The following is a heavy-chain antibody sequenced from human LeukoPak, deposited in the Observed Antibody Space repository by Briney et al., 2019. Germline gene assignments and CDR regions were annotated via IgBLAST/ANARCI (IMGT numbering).Heavy chain of an antibody. CDR3: ARAAGTYYDFWSGYGYYYYYMDV. V-gene: IGHV3-11*04. J-gene: IGHJ6*03. CDR1: GFTFSDYY. CDR2: ISSSGSTI. Sequence: KPGGSLRLSCAASGFTFSDYYMSWIRQAPGKGLEWVSYISSSGSTIYYADSVKGRFTISRDNAKNSLYLQMNSLRAEDTAVYYCARAAGTYYDFWSGYGYYYYYMDVWGKGTTVTVSS. D-gene: IGHD3-3*01.